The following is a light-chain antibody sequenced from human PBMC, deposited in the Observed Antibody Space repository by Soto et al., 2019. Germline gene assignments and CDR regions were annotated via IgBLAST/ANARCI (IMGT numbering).Light chain of an antibody. J-gene: IGLJ1*01. CDR3: TSYTSSSTNYV. V-gene: IGLV2-14*01. CDR1: SSDIGGYDY. CDR2: EVS. Sequence: QSALTQPASVSGSPGQSITISCTGTSSDIGGYDYVSWYQQQPGKAPKLMIYEVSNRPSGVSNRFSGSKSGNTASLTISGLQAEDEADYYCTSYTSSSTNYVFGNGTKLTVL.